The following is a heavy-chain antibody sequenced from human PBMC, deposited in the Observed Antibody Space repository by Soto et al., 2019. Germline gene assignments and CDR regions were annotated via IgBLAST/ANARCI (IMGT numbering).Heavy chain of an antibody. CDR3: AKTREYSSSSFFYFDY. V-gene: IGHV3-33*06. Sequence: PGGSLRLSCAASGFTFSSYGMHWVRQAPGKGLEWVAVIWYDGSNKYYADSVKGRFTISRDNSKNTLYLQMNSLRAEDTAVYYCAKTREYSSSSFFYFDYWGQGTLVTVSS. CDR1: GFTFSSYG. D-gene: IGHD6-6*01. J-gene: IGHJ4*02. CDR2: IWYDGSNK.